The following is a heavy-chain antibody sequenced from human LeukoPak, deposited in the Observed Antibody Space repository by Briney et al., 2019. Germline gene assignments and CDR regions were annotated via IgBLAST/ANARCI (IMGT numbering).Heavy chain of an antibody. D-gene: IGHD4-17*01. CDR3: ARDLYGDYVSDY. CDR2: ISSDSSYI. V-gene: IGHV3-21*01. CDR1: GFTFRTYS. Sequence: GGSLRLSCAASGFTFRTYSMNWVRQAPGKVLEWVASISSDSSYIYYADSVKARFTVSRDNAKNSLYLQMYTLRADDTAVYYCARDLYGDYVSDYWGQGTLVTVSS. J-gene: IGHJ4*02.